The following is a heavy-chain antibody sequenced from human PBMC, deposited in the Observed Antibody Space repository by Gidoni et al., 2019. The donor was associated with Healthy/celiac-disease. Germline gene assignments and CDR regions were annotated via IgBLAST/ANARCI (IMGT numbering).Heavy chain of an antibody. D-gene: IGHD3-22*01. CDR3: ARIRRDYYDSSGYVSFLVDY. CDR1: GFALSNARMG. CDR2: IFSNDEK. J-gene: IGHJ4*02. V-gene: IGHV2-26*01. Sequence: QVTVKESGPVLVKPTETLTLTCTVSGFALSNARMGVSWIRQPPGKALEWLAHIFSNDEKSSSTSLKSRLTISKDTSQSQLVLTMTNMDPVATATYYCARIRRDYYDSSGYVSFLVDYWGQGTLVTVSS.